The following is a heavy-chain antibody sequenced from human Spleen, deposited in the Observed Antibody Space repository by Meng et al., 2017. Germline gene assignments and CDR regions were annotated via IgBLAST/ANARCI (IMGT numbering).Heavy chain of an antibody. D-gene: IGHD6-13*01. CDR3: ARGASSRLED. CDR2: INTNTGNP. CDR1: GYTFTNFA. Sequence: QVQPVQSGSELKKPGASVKISCTASGYTFTNFAMNWVRQAPGQGPEYMGWINTNTGNPTYAQGFTRQFVLSLDTSVSTAYLQISNLKAEDTAVYYCARGASSRLEDWGQGTLVTVSS. J-gene: IGHJ4*02. V-gene: IGHV7-4-1*02.